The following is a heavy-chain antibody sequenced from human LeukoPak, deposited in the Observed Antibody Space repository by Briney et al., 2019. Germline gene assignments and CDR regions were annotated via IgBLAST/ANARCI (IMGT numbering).Heavy chain of an antibody. CDR3: ATDPPSTVVVPAAIPYYFDY. V-gene: IGHV3-53*05. Sequence: GGSLRLSCAASGFTVSSNYMSWVRQAPGKGLEWVSVIYSGGSTYYADSVKGRFTISRDNAKNSLYLQMNSLRAEDTAVYYCATDPPSTVVVPAAIPYYFDYWGQGTLVTVSS. J-gene: IGHJ4*02. D-gene: IGHD2-2*02. CDR2: IYSGGST. CDR1: GFTVSSNY.